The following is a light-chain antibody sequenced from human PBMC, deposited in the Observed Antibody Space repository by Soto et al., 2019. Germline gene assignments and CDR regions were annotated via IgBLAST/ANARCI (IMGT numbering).Light chain of an antibody. V-gene: IGKV3-20*01. CDR2: GAS. CDR1: QSVSSSY. J-gene: IGKJ4*01. Sequence: EIVWTQSPGTLSLSPGERATLSCRASQSVSSSYLAWYQQKPGQAPRLLIYGASSRATGIPDRFSGSGSGTDFTLIISRLEPEDSAVYYCQQYAASPLTFGGGTKLEIK. CDR3: QQYAASPLT.